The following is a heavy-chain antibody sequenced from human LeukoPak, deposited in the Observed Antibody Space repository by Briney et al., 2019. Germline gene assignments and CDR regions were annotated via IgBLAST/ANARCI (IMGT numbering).Heavy chain of an antibody. CDR3: ARGGGWGDYFDY. CDR1: DGSISSNY. CDR2: IHYTGSS. V-gene: IGHV4-59*01. J-gene: IGHJ4*02. D-gene: IGHD3-16*01. Sequence: SETLSLTCSVSDGSISSNYWSWIRQPPGKGLEWIGYIHYTGSSNYNPSLKSRVTISADTSKNQFSLSLPSVTAADTAVYYCARGGGWGDYFDYWGQGTLATVSS.